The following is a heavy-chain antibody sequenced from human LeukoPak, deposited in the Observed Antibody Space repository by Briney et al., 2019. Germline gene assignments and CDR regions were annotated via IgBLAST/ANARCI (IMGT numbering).Heavy chain of an antibody. J-gene: IGHJ3*02. CDR3: ARDLKRRVYYDSSGSDDAFDI. D-gene: IGHD3-22*01. V-gene: IGHV3-7*01. CDR2: VKQDGNEK. Sequence: PGGSLRLSCAASGFTFSNHWMNWVRQAPGKGPEWVASVKQDGNEKHYVDSVKGRFTISRDNAKNSLYLQMNSLRAEDTAVYYCARDLKRRVYYDSSGSDDAFDIWGQGTMVTVSS. CDR1: GFTFSNHW.